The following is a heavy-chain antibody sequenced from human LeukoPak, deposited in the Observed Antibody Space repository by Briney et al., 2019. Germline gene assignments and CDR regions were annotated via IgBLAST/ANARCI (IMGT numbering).Heavy chain of an antibody. CDR2: IYYTGRT. D-gene: IGHD3-16*01. Sequence: PSETLSLTCTVSGGSISSSSYYWGWIRQPPGKGLEWIGGIYYTGRTYYNPSLESRVTISVDTSKNQFSLKLSSVTAADTAMYYCASLGKLGYYFDYWGQGTLVTVSS. CDR1: GGSISSSSYY. J-gene: IGHJ4*02. CDR3: ASLGKLGYYFDY. V-gene: IGHV4-39*01.